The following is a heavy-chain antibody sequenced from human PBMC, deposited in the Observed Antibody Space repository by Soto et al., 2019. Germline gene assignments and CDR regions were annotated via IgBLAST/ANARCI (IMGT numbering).Heavy chain of an antibody. D-gene: IGHD3-16*01. CDR3: ARDETPGEPGAFDI. CDR1: GGTFSSYA. CDR2: IIPIFGTA. V-gene: IGHV1-69*01. Sequence: QVQLVQSGAEVKKPGSSVKVSCKASGGTFSSYAISRVRQAPGQGLEWMGGIIPIFGTANYAQKFQGRVTITADESTSTAYMELSSLRSEDTAVYYCARDETPGEPGAFDIWGQGTMVTVSS. J-gene: IGHJ3*02.